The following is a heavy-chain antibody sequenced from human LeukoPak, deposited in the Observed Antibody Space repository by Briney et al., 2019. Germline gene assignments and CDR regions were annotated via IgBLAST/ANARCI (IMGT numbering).Heavy chain of an antibody. D-gene: IGHD3-3*01. CDR2: IYYSGNT. Sequence: PSETLSLTCTVSGGSISSSSYYWGWIRQPPGKGLEWIGSIYYSGNTHYNPSLKSRVTISVDTSKNQFSLKLRSVTAADTAVYYCARDQGEMKIYYWGQGTLVTVSS. CDR3: ARDQGEMKIYY. CDR1: GGSISSSSYY. V-gene: IGHV4-39*07. J-gene: IGHJ4*02.